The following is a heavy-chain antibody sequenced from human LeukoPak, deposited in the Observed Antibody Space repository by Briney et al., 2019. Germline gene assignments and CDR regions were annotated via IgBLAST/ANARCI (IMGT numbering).Heavy chain of an antibody. Sequence: SETLSLTCAVYGGSFSGYYWSWIRQPPGKWLEWIGEINHSGSTNYNPSLKSRVTISVDTSKNQFSLKLSSVTAADTAVYYCAREIVVVPAASAYYYYYMDVWGKGTTVTISS. D-gene: IGHD2-2*01. V-gene: IGHV4-34*01. CDR3: AREIVVVPAASAYYYYYMDV. J-gene: IGHJ6*03. CDR2: INHSGST. CDR1: GGSFSGYY.